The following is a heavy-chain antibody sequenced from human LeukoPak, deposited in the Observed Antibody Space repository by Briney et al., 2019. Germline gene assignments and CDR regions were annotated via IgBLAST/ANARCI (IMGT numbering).Heavy chain of an antibody. CDR1: GYTFTSYY. D-gene: IGHD3-10*01. CDR3: ARDAGGSGSYYKRADY. CDR2: INPSGGST. V-gene: IGHV1-46*01. J-gene: IGHJ4*02. Sequence: ASVKVSCKASGYTFTSYYMHWVRQAPGQGLEWMGIINPSGGSTSYAQKFQGRVTMTRDTSTSTVYMELSSLRSEDTAVYYCARDAGGSGSYYKRADYWGQGTLVTVSS.